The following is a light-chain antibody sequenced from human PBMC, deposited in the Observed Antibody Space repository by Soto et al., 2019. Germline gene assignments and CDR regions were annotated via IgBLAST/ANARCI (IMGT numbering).Light chain of an antibody. V-gene: IGKV1-5*03. Sequence: DIQMTQSPSTLSASVGDRVTITCRASQRISNWLAWYQQKPGKAPKLVIYRASTLESGVPPRFSGSGSGTEFTLTISSLQPDDFATYFCQQYNSYSGTFGPGTKVDIK. CDR3: QQYNSYSGT. CDR1: QRISNW. CDR2: RAS. J-gene: IGKJ3*01.